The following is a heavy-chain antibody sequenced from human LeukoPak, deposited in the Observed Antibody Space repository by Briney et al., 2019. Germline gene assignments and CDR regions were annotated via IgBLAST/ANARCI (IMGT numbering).Heavy chain of an antibody. V-gene: IGHV4-59*12. D-gene: IGHD6-13*01. Sequence: SETLSLTCTVSGGSISGYYWSWIRQPPGKGLEWIGSIYYSGSTYYNPSLKSRVTISVDTSKNQFSLKLSSVTAADTAVYYCARDMDVRGSWYWGAFDIWGQGTMVTVSS. CDR2: IYYSGST. J-gene: IGHJ3*02. CDR3: ARDMDVRGSWYWGAFDI. CDR1: GGSISGYY.